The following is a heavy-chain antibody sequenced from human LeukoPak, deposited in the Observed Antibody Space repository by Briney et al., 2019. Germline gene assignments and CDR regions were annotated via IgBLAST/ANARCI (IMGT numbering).Heavy chain of an antibody. CDR3: ATYGSGYFDY. V-gene: IGHV3-21*04. Sequence: PGGSLRLSCAASGFTFSSYSMNWVRQAPGKGLEWVSSISSSSSYIYYADSVKSRFTISRDNAKNTLYLQMNSLRAEDTAVYYRATYGSGYFDYWGQGTLVTVSS. D-gene: IGHD3-10*01. CDR1: GFTFSSYS. J-gene: IGHJ4*02. CDR2: ISSSSSYI.